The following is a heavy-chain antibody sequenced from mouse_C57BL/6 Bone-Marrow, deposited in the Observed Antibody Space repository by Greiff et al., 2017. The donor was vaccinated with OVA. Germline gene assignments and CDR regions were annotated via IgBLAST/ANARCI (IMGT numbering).Heavy chain of an antibody. Sequence: EVQLVESEGGLVQPGSSMKLSCTASGFTFSDYYMAWVRQVPEKGLEWVANINYDGSSTYYLDSLKSRFIISRANAKNILYLQMSSLKSEDTATDYCARYHPGLLAMDYWGQGTSVTVSS. D-gene: IGHD1-1*01. V-gene: IGHV5-16*01. CDR2: INYDGSST. J-gene: IGHJ4*01. CDR1: GFTFSDYY. CDR3: ARYHPGLLAMDY.